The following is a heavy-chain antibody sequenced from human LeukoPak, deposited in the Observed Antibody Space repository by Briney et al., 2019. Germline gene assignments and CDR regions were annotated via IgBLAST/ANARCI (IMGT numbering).Heavy chain of an antibody. V-gene: IGHV3-21*01. CDR1: GFTFSSYS. Sequence: GGSLRLSCAASGFTFSSYSMNWVRQAPGKGLEWVSSISSSSSYIYYADSVKGRFTISRDNAKNSLYLQMNSLRAEDTAVYYCARGTIGYCSSTSCYTDYYYYYMDVWGKGTTVTVSS. CDR2: ISSSSSYI. D-gene: IGHD2-2*02. CDR3: ARGTIGYCSSTSCYTDYYYYYMDV. J-gene: IGHJ6*03.